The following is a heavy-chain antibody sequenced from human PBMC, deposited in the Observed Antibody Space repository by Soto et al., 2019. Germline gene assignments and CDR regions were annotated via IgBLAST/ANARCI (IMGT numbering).Heavy chain of an antibody. CDR1: GYTFTSYG. J-gene: IGHJ1*01. Sequence: ASVKDSCKASGYTFTSYGISWVRQAPGKGLAWMGWISTYNGNTNYAQKLQGRGTMTTDTSTSPAYMELRSLRSDDTAVYYCATTRWDIAAACAAEYFQHWGQGTLVTVSS. CDR2: ISTYNGNT. CDR3: ATTRWDIAAACAAEYFQH. D-gene: IGHD6-13*01. V-gene: IGHV1-18*01.